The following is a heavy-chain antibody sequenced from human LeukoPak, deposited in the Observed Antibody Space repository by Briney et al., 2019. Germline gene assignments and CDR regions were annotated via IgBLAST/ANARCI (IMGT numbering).Heavy chain of an antibody. CDR2: VRADNGKT. D-gene: IGHD4-11*01. CDR3: ARDRSNSDF. CDR1: GYKLKNYG. Sequence: ASVKVSCKTSGYKLKNYGISWVRQAPGQGLEWMGWVRADNGKTDYTQKFQDRVTMTADTSTNTAYVELRSLRSDDTAVYYCARDRSNSDFWGQGTLVTVS. J-gene: IGHJ4*02. V-gene: IGHV1-18*01.